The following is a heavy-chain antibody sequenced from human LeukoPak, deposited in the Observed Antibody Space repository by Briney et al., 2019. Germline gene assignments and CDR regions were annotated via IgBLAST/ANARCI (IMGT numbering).Heavy chain of an antibody. V-gene: IGHV1-46*01. CDR1: GYAFTSYY. D-gene: IGHD3-10*01. J-gene: IGHJ5*02. Sequence: ASVKVSCKASGYAFTSYYMHWVRQAPGQGLEWMGIINPSGGSTSYAQKFQGRVTMTRDMSTSTVYMELSSLRSEDTAVYYCARGTRVRGFSLVWKWFNWFDPWGQGTLVTVSS. CDR3: ARGTRVRGFSLVWKWFNWFDP. CDR2: INPSGGST.